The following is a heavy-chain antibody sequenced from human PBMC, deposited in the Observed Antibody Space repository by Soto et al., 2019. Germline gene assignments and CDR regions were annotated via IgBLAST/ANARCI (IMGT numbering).Heavy chain of an antibody. CDR3: ARYSIAARRGIDY. J-gene: IGHJ4*02. CDR1: GGSISSGDYY. Sequence: PSETLSLTCTVSGGSISSGDYYWSWIRQPPGKGLEWIGYIYYSGSTYYNPSLKSRVTISVDRSKNQFSLKLSSVTAADTAVYYCARYSIAARRGIDYWGQGTLVTVSS. D-gene: IGHD6-6*01. CDR2: IYYSGST. V-gene: IGHV4-30-4*01.